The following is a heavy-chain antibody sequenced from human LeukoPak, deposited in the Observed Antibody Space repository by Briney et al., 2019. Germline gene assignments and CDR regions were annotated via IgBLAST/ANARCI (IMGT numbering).Heavy chain of an antibody. V-gene: IGHV3-21*01. CDR2: ISSSSSYI. Sequence: GGSLRLSCAASGFTFSSYSMNWVRQAPGKGLEWVSSISSSSSYIYYADSVKGRFTISRDNAKNSLYLQMNSLRAEDTAVYYCARAGTTVTEGPRYYDYGMDVWGQGTTVTVSS. CDR1: GFTFSSYS. CDR3: ARAGTTVTEGPRYYDYGMDV. J-gene: IGHJ6*02. D-gene: IGHD4-11*01.